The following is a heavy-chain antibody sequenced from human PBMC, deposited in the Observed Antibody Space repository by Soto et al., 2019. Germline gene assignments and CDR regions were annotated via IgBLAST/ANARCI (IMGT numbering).Heavy chain of an antibody. Sequence: GGSLRLSCAASGFTFSSYAMSWVRQAPGKGLEWVSAISGSGGSTYYADSVKGRFTISRDNSKNTLYLQMNSLRAEDTAVYYCAGQEAVPVNLHYYYYGMDVWGQGTTVTVSS. J-gene: IGHJ6*02. V-gene: IGHV3-23*01. CDR3: AGQEAVPVNLHYYYYGMDV. D-gene: IGHD2-2*01. CDR2: ISGSGGST. CDR1: GFTFSSYA.